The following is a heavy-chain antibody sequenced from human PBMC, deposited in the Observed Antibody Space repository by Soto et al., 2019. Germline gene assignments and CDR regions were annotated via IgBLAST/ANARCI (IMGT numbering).Heavy chain of an antibody. CDR2: NYYSGST. D-gene: IGHD2-2*01. CDR1: GGSISSYY. V-gene: IGHV4-59*01. J-gene: IGHJ5*02. Sequence: PSETLSLTCTVSGGSISSYYWSWIRHPPGKGLVRIGYNYYSGSTNYNHSPKTRVTISVDTSKNQFSLKLRSVTAADTAVYYCARGGKCSSTSCYHWFDPWGQGTLVTVSS. CDR3: ARGGKCSSTSCYHWFDP.